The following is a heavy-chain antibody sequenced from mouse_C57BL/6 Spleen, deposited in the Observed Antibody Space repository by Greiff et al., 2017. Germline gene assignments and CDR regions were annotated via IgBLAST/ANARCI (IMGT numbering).Heavy chain of an antibody. CDR1: GFTFSNYW. CDR3: TGYYYVSNNYWYFDV. V-gene: IGHV6-3*01. CDR2: IRLKSDNYAT. Sequence: EVKLVESGGGLVQPGGSMKLSCVASGFTFSNYWMNWVRQSPEKGLEWVAQIRLKSDNYATHYAESVKGRFTISRDDSKSSVYMQMNNLRAEDTGIYYCTGYYYVSNNYWYFDVWGTGTTVTVSS. J-gene: IGHJ1*03. D-gene: IGHD1-1*01.